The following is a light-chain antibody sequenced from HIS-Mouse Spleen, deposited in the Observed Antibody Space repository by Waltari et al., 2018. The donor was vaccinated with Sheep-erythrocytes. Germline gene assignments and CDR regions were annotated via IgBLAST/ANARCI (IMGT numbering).Light chain of an antibody. CDR3: CSYAGSSTPWV. CDR2: EGS. J-gene: IGLJ3*02. V-gene: IGLV2-23*01. CDR1: SSHVVSYNL. Sequence: QSALTQPASVSGSPGQSITISCPGTSSHVVSYNLVSWYQQHPGKAPKLMIYEGSKRPSGVSNRFSGSKSGNTASLTISGLQAEDEADYYCCSYAGSSTPWVFGGGTKLTVL.